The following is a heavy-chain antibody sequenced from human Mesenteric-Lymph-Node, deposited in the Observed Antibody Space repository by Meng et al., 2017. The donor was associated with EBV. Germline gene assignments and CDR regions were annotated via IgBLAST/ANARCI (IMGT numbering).Heavy chain of an antibody. V-gene: IGHV1-18*01. J-gene: IGHJ4*02. D-gene: IGHD6-6*01. CDR1: GYTFTSYA. Sequence: QVQLVQAGGEVKKPGASLKVSCKTSGYTFTSYAISWVRQAPGQGLEWMGWISVYNGATNYAPNLQGRVTVTTDTSTTTAYMELTGLTSADTAVYYCARGGAARPFDYWGQGTLVTVSS. CDR2: ISVYNGAT. CDR3: ARGGAARPFDY.